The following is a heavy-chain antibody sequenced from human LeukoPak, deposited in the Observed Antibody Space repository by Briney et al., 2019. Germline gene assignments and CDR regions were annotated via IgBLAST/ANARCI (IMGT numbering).Heavy chain of an antibody. CDR2: IIPIFGTA. Sequence: GASVKVSCKASGGTFSSYAISWVRQAPGQGLEWMGGIIPIFGTANYAQKFQARVTITADKSTSTAYMELSSLRSEDTAVYYCASGSGSYRDAFDIWGQGTMVTVSS. J-gene: IGHJ3*02. V-gene: IGHV1-69*06. D-gene: IGHD1-26*01. CDR3: ASGSGSYRDAFDI. CDR1: GGTFSSYA.